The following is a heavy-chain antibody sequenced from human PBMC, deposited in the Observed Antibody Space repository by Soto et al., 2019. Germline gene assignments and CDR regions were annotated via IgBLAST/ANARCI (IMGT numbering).Heavy chain of an antibody. CDR3: ARQLAGSYYRAEYFQH. V-gene: IGHV4-39*01. D-gene: IGHD3-10*01. Sequence: LSLTCTVSGGSISSSSYYWGWIRQPPGKGLEWIGSIYYSGSTYYNPSLKSRVTISVDTSKNQFSLKLSSVTAADTAVYYCARQLAGSYYRAEYFQHWGQGTLVTVS. CDR1: GGSISSSSYY. J-gene: IGHJ1*01. CDR2: IYYSGST.